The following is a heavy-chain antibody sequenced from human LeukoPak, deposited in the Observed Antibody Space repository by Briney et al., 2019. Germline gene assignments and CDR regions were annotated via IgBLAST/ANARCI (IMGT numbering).Heavy chain of an antibody. CDR3: ARSAARRLYYYYMDV. V-gene: IGHV1-69*01. J-gene: IGHJ6*03. CDR2: IIPIFGTA. Sequence: SVKVSCKASGGTFSSYAISWVRQAPGQGLEWIGGIIPIFGTANYAQKFQGRVTITADESTSTAYMELSSLRSEDTAVYYCARSAARRLYYYYMDVWGKGTTVTVSS. CDR1: GGTFSSYA. D-gene: IGHD2-2*01.